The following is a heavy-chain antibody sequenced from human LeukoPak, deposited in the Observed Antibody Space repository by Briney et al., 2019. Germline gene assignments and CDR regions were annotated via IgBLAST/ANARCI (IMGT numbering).Heavy chain of an antibody. J-gene: IGHJ4*02. V-gene: IGHV3-23*01. CDR3: ARDMGIVTGYYVDY. Sequence: GGSLRLSCAASGFTFSSYAMSWVRQAPGKGLEWVSAISGSGGSTYYADSVKGRFTISRDNAKNSLHLQMNSLRAEDTAVYYCARDMGIVTGYYVDYWGQGTLVTVSS. D-gene: IGHD3-9*01. CDR1: GFTFSSYA. CDR2: ISGSGGST.